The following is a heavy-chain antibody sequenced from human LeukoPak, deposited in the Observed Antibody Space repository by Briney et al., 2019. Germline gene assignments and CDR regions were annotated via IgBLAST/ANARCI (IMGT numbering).Heavy chain of an antibody. CDR1: GFTFSSYA. J-gene: IGHJ1*01. V-gene: IGHV3-23*01. D-gene: IGHD1-14*01. CDR2: ISGSGGST. CDR3: APANPGSPGLWYFQH. Sequence: GGSLRLSCVASGFTFSSYAMSWVRQAPGKGLEWVSAISGSGGSTYYADSVKGRFTISRDNSKNTLYLQMNSLRAGDTAVYYCAPANPGSPGLWYFQHWGQGTLVTVSS.